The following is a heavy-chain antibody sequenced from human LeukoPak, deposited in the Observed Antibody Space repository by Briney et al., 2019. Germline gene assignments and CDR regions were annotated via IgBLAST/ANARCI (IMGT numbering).Heavy chain of an antibody. CDR2: IYSGGST. CDR1: GFTVSSNY. J-gene: IGHJ4*02. D-gene: IGHD2-8*01. V-gene: IGHV3-53*01. CDR3: ARAPQWARFDY. Sequence: GGSLRLSCAASGFTVSSNYMSWVHQAPGKGLEWVSVIYSGGSTYYADSVKGRFTISRDNSKNTLYLQMNSLRAEDTAVYYCARAPQWARFDYWGQGTLVTVSS.